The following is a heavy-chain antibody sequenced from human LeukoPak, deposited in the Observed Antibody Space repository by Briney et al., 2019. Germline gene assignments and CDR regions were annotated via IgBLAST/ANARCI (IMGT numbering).Heavy chain of an antibody. V-gene: IGHV4-59*01. CDR3: ARDSRTVTYRHGMDV. CDR2: IYYSGST. J-gene: IGHJ6*02. CDR1: GGSISSYY. D-gene: IGHD4-11*01. Sequence: SETLSLTCTVSGGSISSYYWSWIRQPPGKGLEWIGYIYYSGSTNYNPSLKSRVTISVDTSKNQFSLKLSSVTAADTAVYYCARDSRTVTYRHGMDVWGQGTTVTVSS.